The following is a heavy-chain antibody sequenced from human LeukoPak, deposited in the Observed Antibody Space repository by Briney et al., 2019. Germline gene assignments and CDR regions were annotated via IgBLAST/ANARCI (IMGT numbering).Heavy chain of an antibody. CDR3: ARVYNWNDEGAYYFDY. CDR2: INAGNGNT. D-gene: IGHD1-20*01. V-gene: IGHV1-3*01. CDR1: GYTFTSYA. Sequence: ASVKVSCKASGYTFTSYAMHWVRRAPGQRLEWMGWINAGNGNTKYSQKFQGRVTITRDTSASTAYMELSSLRSEDTAVYYCARVYNWNDEGAYYFDYWGQGTLVTVSS. J-gene: IGHJ4*02.